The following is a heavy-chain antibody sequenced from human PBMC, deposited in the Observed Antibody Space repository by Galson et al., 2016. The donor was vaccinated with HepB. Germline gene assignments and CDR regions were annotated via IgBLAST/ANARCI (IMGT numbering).Heavy chain of an antibody. CDR3: ARDPRAGAPDYFDY. J-gene: IGHJ4*02. CDR1: GFAFSGSA. V-gene: IGHV3-30-3*01. D-gene: IGHD1-26*01. Sequence: SLRLSCAASGFAFSGSAMHWVRQAPGKGLEWVAAISYHGSDKYYADSVRGRFTISRDNSKNTLYLQMDRLTTDDTAVYYCARDPRAGAPDYFDYWGQGTLVTVSS. CDR2: ISYHGSDK.